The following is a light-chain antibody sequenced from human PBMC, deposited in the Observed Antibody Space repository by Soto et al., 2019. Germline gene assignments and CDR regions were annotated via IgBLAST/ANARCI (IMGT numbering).Light chain of an antibody. J-gene: IGKJ5*01. Sequence: EIVLTQSPVTLSLSPGERATLSCRASQSVSSSLAWYQQKPGQAPRLLIYDASNTATGIAARFSGSGSGTDFTLTISSLEPEDFAIYYCQQRSSSITFGQGTRLETK. CDR3: QQRSSSIT. CDR1: QSVSSS. V-gene: IGKV3-11*01. CDR2: DAS.